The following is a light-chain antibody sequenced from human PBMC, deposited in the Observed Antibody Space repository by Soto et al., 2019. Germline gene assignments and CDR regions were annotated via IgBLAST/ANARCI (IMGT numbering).Light chain of an antibody. J-gene: IGKJ3*01. V-gene: IGKV4-1*01. CDR3: LQYYNSPFT. CDR1: QSVLYSSNNKNY. Sequence: VMVQISESLAASLGERATINCKSSQSVLYSSNNKNYLSWYQHKPGLPPRLLISWASTRGSGVPDRFSGGGSGTDFTLTISNLQAEDVAVYYCLQYYNSPFTFGPGTKVDIK. CDR2: WAS.